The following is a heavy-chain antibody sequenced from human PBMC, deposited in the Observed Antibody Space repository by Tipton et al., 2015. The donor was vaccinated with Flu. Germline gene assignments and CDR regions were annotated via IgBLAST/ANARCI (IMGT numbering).Heavy chain of an antibody. CDR2: IFPADSDV. CDR3: ARRGDCGGEFYVAFLL. CDR1: GYSFTNYW. Sequence: QSGAEVKKSGESLKISCKASGYSFTNYWIAWVRQMPGKGLEWMGIIFPADSDVRYNPSFQGQVTISADKSTTTASLQWSSLKASDTGIYYCARRGDCGGEFYVAFLLWGHGTVVIVSS. V-gene: IGHV5-51*03. D-gene: IGHD2-21*01. J-gene: IGHJ3*01.